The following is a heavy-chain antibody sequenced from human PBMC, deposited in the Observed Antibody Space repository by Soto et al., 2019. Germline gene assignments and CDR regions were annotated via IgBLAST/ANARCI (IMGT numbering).Heavy chain of an antibody. V-gene: IGHV4-4*02. D-gene: IGHD4-17*01. CDR1: GGSISSSNW. J-gene: IGHJ6*02. CDR2: IYHSGST. Sequence: SSETLSLTCAVSGGSISSSNWWSWVRQPPGKGLEWIGEIYHSGSTNYNPSLKSRVTISVDKSKNQFSLKLSSVTAADTAVYYCARAHYGDYYYYYGMDVWGQGTTVTVSS. CDR3: ARAHYGDYYYYYGMDV.